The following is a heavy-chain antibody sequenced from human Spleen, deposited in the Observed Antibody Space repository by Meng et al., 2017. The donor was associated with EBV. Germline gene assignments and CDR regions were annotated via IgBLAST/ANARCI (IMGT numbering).Heavy chain of an antibody. J-gene: IGHJ4*02. Sequence: QVQLLELGPGLVKASQTRTLTCAFSCGSISSGDYYWSWIRQPPGKALEWIGYIHYSGSTHYNSSLRSRITMSLDTSKNKLSLKLSSVTAADTAVYYCARASSGDSDGFDYWGQGTLVTVSS. CDR3: ARASSGDSDGFDY. CDR1: CGSISSGDYY. V-gene: IGHV4-30-4*01. D-gene: IGHD5-18*01. CDR2: IHYSGST.